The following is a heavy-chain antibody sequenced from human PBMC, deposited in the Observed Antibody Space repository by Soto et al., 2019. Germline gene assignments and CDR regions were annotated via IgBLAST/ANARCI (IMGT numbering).Heavy chain of an antibody. CDR2: ISAYNVNT. V-gene: IGHV1-18*04. J-gene: IGHJ4*02. CDR1: GYTFTSSG. CDR3: ARVFGSGTQSAFFFYY. D-gene: IGHD3-10*01. Sequence: QVQLVQSGGEVKKPGASVKVSCKASGYTFTSSGISWVRQAPGQGLEWMGWISAYNVNTNYGQKFQGRVTMTTDTSTSTAYMELRSLRSDDTAVYYCARVFGSGTQSAFFFYYWGQGTLVTVSS.